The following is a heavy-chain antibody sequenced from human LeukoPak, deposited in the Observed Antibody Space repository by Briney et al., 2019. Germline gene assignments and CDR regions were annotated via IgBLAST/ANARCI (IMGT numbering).Heavy chain of an antibody. CDR1: GFTFDDYA. J-gene: IGHJ4*02. V-gene: IGHV3-9*01. D-gene: IGHD3-22*01. CDR3: ADARRYYYDSSGFDY. Sequence: GGSLRLSCAASGFTFDDYAMHWVRQAPGKGLEWVSGISWNSGSIGYADSVKGRFTISRDNAKNSLYLQMNSLRAEDTALYYCADARRYYYDSSGFDYWGQGTLVTVSS. CDR2: ISWNSGSI.